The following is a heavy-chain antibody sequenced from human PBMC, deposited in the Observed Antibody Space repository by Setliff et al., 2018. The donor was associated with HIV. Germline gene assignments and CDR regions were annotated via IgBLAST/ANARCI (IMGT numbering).Heavy chain of an antibody. Sequence: ASVKVSCKASGYTFTGYYMHWVRQAPGQGLEWMGWINPNSGGTNYAQKFQGRVTMTRDTSISTAYMELSRLRSDDTAVYYCARDLGPGGGSYRMPINWFDPWGQGTLVTVS. CDR2: INPNSGGT. CDR1: GYTFTGYY. D-gene: IGHD1-26*01. J-gene: IGHJ5*02. V-gene: IGHV1-2*02. CDR3: ARDLGPGGGSYRMPINWFDP.